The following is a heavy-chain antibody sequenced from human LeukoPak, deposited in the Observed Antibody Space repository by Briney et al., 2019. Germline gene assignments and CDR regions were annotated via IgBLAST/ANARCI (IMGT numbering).Heavy chain of an antibody. CDR1: GFTLSSYA. Sequence: GGSLRLSCAASGFTLSSYAMHWVRQAPGKGLEWVAVISYDGSSKYYAGSVKGRFTISRDNSKNTLYLQINSLRAEDTAVYYCAREDTLGIQLWFGYWGQGTLVTVSS. J-gene: IGHJ4*02. V-gene: IGHV3-30-3*01. CDR2: ISYDGSSK. CDR3: AREDTLGIQLWFGY. D-gene: IGHD5-18*01.